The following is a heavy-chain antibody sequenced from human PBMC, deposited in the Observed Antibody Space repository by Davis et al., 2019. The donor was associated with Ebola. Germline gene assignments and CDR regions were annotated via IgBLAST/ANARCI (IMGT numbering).Heavy chain of an antibody. CDR3: ARGLWDYYGSGLPKYFDI. CDR1: GFTFNSYA. Sequence: GGSLRLSCAASGFTFNSYAMNWVRQAPGKGLEWVSFITGSGSTFYTDSVKGRFTISRDNSKNTVFLQMNSLRPEDTALYYCARGLWDYYGSGLPKYFDIWGQGTSVTVAS. J-gene: IGHJ4*02. CDR2: ITGSGST. V-gene: IGHV3-23*01. D-gene: IGHD3-10*01.